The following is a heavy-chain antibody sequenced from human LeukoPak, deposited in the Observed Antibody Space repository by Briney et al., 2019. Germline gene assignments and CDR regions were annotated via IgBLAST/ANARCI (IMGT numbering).Heavy chain of an antibody. CDR3: ASGSLWSPNWFDP. D-gene: IGHD3-10*01. Sequence: PGGSLRLSCAASGFTFSRSWMHWVRQAPGKGLVWVSRINDDGSTTSYADPVKGRFTISRDIAENSLYLQMNSLRAEDTAIYYCASGSLWSPNWFDPWGQGTLVTVSS. J-gene: IGHJ5*02. CDR1: GFTFSRSW. CDR2: INDDGSTT. V-gene: IGHV3-74*01.